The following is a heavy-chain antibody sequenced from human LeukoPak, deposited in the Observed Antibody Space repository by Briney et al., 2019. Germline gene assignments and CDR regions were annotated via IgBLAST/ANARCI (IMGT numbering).Heavy chain of an antibody. CDR1: GYSFTSYW. V-gene: IGHV5-51*01. Sequence: GESLKISCKGSGYSFTSYWIGWVRQMPGKGLEWMGIIYPGDSETRYSPSFQGQVTMSADKSISTAYLQWSTLRASDTAMYYCARRDSSGLAEYWGQGTLVTVSS. CDR2: IYPGDSET. CDR3: ARRDSSGLAEY. D-gene: IGHD6-19*01. J-gene: IGHJ4*02.